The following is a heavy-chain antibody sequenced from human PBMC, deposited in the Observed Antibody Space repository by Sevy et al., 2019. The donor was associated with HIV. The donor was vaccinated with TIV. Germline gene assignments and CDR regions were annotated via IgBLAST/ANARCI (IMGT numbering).Heavy chain of an antibody. CDR3: ARDGYDGSGYQRGLFDF. CDR1: GYIFTSYG. Sequence: ASVKVSCKASGYIFTSYGISWVRQAPGQGLEWMGWINGHNGNTNYVQNLQGRVTMTTDTSTNTAYMELRSLRSDDTAVYYCARDGYDGSGYQRGLFDFWGQGTLVTVSS. D-gene: IGHD3-22*01. J-gene: IGHJ4*02. CDR2: INGHNGNT. V-gene: IGHV1-18*01.